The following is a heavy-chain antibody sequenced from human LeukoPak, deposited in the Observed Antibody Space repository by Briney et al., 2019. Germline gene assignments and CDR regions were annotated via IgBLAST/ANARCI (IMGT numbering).Heavy chain of an antibody. Sequence: PGGSLRLSCAASGFTFSSYGMHWVRQAPGKGLEWVAVISYDGSNKYYADSVKGRFTISRDNSKNTLYLQMNSLRAEDTAVYYCARRGGYSQDDAFDIWGQGTMVTVSS. CDR3: ARRGGYSQDDAFDI. J-gene: IGHJ3*02. V-gene: IGHV3-30*03. CDR1: GFTFSSYG. CDR2: ISYDGSNK. D-gene: IGHD2-21*01.